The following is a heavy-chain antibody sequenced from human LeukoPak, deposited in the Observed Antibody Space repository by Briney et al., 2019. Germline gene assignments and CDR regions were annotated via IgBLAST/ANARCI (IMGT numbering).Heavy chain of an antibody. CDR3: ARDFGGSFLFDY. V-gene: IGHV4-59*12. Sequence: IGYIYYSGSTNYNPSLKSRVTISVDTSKNQFSLKLSSVTAADTAVYYCARDFGGSFLFDYWGQGTLVTVSS. J-gene: IGHJ4*02. D-gene: IGHD1-26*01. CDR2: IYYSGST.